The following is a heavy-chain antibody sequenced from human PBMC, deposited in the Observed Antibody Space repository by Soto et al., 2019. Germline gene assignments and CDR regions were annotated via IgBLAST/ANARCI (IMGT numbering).Heavy chain of an antibody. J-gene: IGHJ6*02. CDR3: ARGKASIAARPAYYYYYCGMDV. CDR2: IIPIFGTA. D-gene: IGHD6-6*01. V-gene: IGHV1-69*12. CDR1: GGTFSSYA. Sequence: QVQLVQSGAEVKKPGSSVKVSCKASGGTFSSYAISWVRQAPGQGLEWMGGIIPIFGTANYAQKFQGRVTITADESTSTAYMERSSLRSADTAVYYCARGKASIAARPAYYYYYCGMDVWGQGTTVTVSS.